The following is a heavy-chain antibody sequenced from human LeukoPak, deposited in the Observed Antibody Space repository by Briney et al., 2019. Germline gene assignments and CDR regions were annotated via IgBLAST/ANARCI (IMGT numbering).Heavy chain of an antibody. D-gene: IGHD2/OR15-2a*01. J-gene: IGHJ4*02. CDR1: GFTFSNYW. CDR3: PRDLSFSGAN. Sequence: GGSLRPSCAASGFTFSNYWMSWVRQAPGKGLEWVANIKQDGSEKNYVESVKGRFTISKDNAKNSLYLQMNSLRAEDTAVYYCPRDLSFSGANWGQGTLVTVSS. V-gene: IGHV3-7*01. CDR2: IKQDGSEK.